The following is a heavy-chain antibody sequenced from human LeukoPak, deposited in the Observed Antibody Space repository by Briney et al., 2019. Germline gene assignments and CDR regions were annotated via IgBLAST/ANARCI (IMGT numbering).Heavy chain of an antibody. CDR1: GFTFSSYG. CDR2: IWYDGSNK. Sequence: GGSLRLSCAASGFTFSSYGMHWVRQAPGKGLEWVAVIWYDGSNKYYADSVKGRFTISRDNSKNTLYLQMNSLRAEDTAVYYCARDPEWGAAGIDYWGQGTLVTVSS. CDR3: ARDPEWGAAGIDY. J-gene: IGHJ4*02. V-gene: IGHV3-33*01. D-gene: IGHD6-13*01.